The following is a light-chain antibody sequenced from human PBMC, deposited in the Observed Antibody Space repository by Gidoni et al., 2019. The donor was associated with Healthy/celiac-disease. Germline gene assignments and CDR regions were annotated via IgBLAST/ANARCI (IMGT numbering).Light chain of an antibody. CDR1: SLRSYY. V-gene: IGLV3-19*01. CDR2: GKN. J-gene: IGLJ2*01. Sequence: SSELTQDRAVSVALGQTVRISCQGDSLRSYYASWYQQKPGQAPVLVIYGKNNRPSGIPDRFSGSSSGNTASLTITGAQAEDEADYYCNSRDSSGNHLVFGGGNKLTVL. CDR3: NSRDSSGNHLV.